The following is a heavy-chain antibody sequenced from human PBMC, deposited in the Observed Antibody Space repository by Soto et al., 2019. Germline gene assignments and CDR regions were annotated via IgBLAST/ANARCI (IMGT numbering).Heavy chain of an antibody. CDR3: GRSGAGYCSSGPSFLSVGAFDI. Sequence: ASETLSLTCTVSGGPISGYYWSWIRQPPGKGLEWIGYIYYSGNTNYNPSLASRVTMSVDTSKNQFSLKLRPVTAAATALYYCGRSGAGYCSSGPSFLSVGAFDIWGQGTMVTVSS. CDR1: GGPISGYY. V-gene: IGHV4-59*08. D-gene: IGHD6-13*01. CDR2: IYYSGNT. J-gene: IGHJ3*02.